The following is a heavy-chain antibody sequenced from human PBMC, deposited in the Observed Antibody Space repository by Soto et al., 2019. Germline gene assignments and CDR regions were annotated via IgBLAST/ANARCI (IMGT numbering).Heavy chain of an antibody. Sequence: ASVKVSCTASGYTCTSYGISWVRQAPGQGLEWMGWISAYNGNTNYAQKLQGRVTMTTDTSTSTAYMELRSLRSDDTAVYYCARWRPHYGSGALDYWGQGTLVTVSS. D-gene: IGHD3-10*01. J-gene: IGHJ4*01. CDR1: GYTCTSYG. CDR3: ARWRPHYGSGALDY. V-gene: IGHV1-18*01. CDR2: ISAYNGNT.